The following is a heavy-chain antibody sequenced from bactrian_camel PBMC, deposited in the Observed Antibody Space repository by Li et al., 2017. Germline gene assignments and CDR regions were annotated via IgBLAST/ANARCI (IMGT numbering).Heavy chain of an antibody. CDR2: IDSDGLA. CDR3: AAGGGNGAFCYTGERSMDY. J-gene: IGHJ4*01. CDR1: GGPYAGHC. Sequence: VQLVESGGGSVEAGGSLRLSCIHSGGPYAGHCMGWFRQAPGKEREGVAVIDSDGLAKYADSVKGRFTISQDNAKNTLYLQMNSLKPEDTAMYYCAAGGGNGAFCYTGERSMDYWGQGTQVTVS. D-gene: IGHD2*01. V-gene: IGHV3S55*01.